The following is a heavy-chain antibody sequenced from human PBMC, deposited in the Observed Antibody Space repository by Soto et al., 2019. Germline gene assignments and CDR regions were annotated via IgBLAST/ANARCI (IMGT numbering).Heavy chain of an antibody. CDR2: IHSGST. D-gene: IGHD3-10*01. CDR1: GGSISSDY. CDR3: ARHDGSRSTDY. V-gene: IGHV4-59*08. Sequence: SETLSLTCTVSGGSISSDYWNWIRQPPGKGLEWIGYIHSGSTTYSASLRSRVTISVDTSKNQFSLKLSSVTAADTAVYFCARHDGSRSTDYWGQGNLVTVSS. J-gene: IGHJ4*02.